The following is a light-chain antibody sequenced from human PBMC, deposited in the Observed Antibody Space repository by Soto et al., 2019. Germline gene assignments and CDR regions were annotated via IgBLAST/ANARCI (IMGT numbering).Light chain of an antibody. CDR3: QQYSDYSYS. CDR2: KTS. Sequence: DIQMTQSPSTLSASVGDRVTITCRASQSTSNWMAWYQQKPGKAPKLLIYKTSTLESGVPSRFSGTGAGTEFTLTIGCLQPDDFATYYCQQYSDYSYSFGQGTKLEIK. J-gene: IGKJ2*03. CDR1: QSTSNW. V-gene: IGKV1-5*03.